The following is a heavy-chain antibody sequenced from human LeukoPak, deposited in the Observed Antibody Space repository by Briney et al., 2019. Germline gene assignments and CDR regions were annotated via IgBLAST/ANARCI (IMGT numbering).Heavy chain of an antibody. J-gene: IGHJ6*03. CDR1: GGSLSGYY. V-gene: IGHV4-34*01. Sequence: SETLSLTCAVYGGSLSGYYWSWIRQPSGKGLEWIGEINHSGSTNYNPSLKSRVTISVDTSKNQFSLKLSSVTAADTAVYYCPYSSSSSGYYYYMDVWGKGTTVTVSS. CDR3: PYSSSSSGYYYYMDV. D-gene: IGHD6-6*01. CDR2: INHSGST.